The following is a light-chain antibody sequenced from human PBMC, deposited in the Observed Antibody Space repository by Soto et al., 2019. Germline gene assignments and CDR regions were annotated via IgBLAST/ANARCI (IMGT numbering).Light chain of an antibody. J-gene: IGKJ1*01. CDR2: TAS. Sequence: DIQLTQTTSFQSASLGESVTSTCRASQGISSYLAWYQQKPGKAPNLLIHTASTLQSGVPSRFSGSGSGTEFTLTISSLQPDDFATYYCQHYNSYSEAFGQGTKVDIK. CDR3: QHYNSYSEA. V-gene: IGKV1-9*01. CDR1: QGISSY.